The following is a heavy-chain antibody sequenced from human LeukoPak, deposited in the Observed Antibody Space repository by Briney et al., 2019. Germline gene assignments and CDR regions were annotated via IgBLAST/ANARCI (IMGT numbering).Heavy chain of an antibody. D-gene: IGHD3-22*01. Sequence: GGSLRLSCAASGFTFSSYAMSWVRQAPGKGLEWVSAISGSGGSTYYADSVKGRFTISRDNSENTLYLQMNSLRAEDTAVYYCAKDLNYYYDSSGYLGYWGQGTLVTVSS. CDR3: AKDLNYYYDSSGYLGY. CDR1: GFTFSSYA. V-gene: IGHV3-23*01. CDR2: ISGSGGST. J-gene: IGHJ4*02.